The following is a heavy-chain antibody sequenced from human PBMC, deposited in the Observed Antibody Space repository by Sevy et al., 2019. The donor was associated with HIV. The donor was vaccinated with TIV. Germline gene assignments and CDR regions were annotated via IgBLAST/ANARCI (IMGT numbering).Heavy chain of an antibody. CDR1: GFTFSKYS. CDR3: AREGCTKPHDY. CDR2: LSFGCGEI. J-gene: IGHJ4*02. V-gene: IGHV3-23*01. Sequence: GGSLRLSCAASGFTFSKYSMSWVRQPPGKGLEWVSTLSFGCGEINYADSVKGRFTISRDNSKSSLYLQMKNLRPEDTDVYYGAREGCTKPHDYWGQGTLVTVSS. D-gene: IGHD2-8*01.